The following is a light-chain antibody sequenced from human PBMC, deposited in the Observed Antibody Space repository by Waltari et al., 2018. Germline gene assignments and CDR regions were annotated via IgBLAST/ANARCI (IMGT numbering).Light chain of an antibody. CDR2: GAS. CDR3: QQYGSSPLT. V-gene: IGKV3-20*01. Sequence: EIVLTQYPGTLSLSPGERATLSCRASQSVSSSYLAWYQQKPGQAPRLLIYGASSRATGIPDRFSGSGSGTDFTLTISRLEPEDFAVYYCQQYGSSPLTFGPGTKVDIK. J-gene: IGKJ3*01. CDR1: QSVSSSY.